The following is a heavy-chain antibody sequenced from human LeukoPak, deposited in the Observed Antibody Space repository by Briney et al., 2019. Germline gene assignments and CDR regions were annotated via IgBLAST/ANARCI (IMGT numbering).Heavy chain of an antibody. CDR1: GYTFTSYG. J-gene: IGHJ4*02. D-gene: IGHD3-10*01. V-gene: IGHV1-18*01. CDR2: ISAYNGNT. CDR3: ARYDYCGSGSSFDY. Sequence: ASVKVSCKASGYTFTSYGISWVRQAPGQGLDLMGRISAYNGNTNYAQKLQGRVTMTTDTSTSTAYMELRSLRSDDTAVYYCARYDYCGSGSSFDYWGQGTLVTVSS.